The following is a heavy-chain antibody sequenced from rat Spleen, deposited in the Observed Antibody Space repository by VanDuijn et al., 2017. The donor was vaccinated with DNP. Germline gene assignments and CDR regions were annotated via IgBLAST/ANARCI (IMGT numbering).Heavy chain of an antibody. CDR3: TTLITTSYYFDY. CDR1: GFTFSNYY. V-gene: IGHV5-27*01. D-gene: IGHD1-10*01. CDR2: ISTGGGST. J-gene: IGHJ2*01. Sequence: EVQLVESGGGLVQPGRSLKLSCAASGFTFSNYYMAWVRQAPTKGLEWVAYISTGGGSTYYRDSVKGRFTISRDNAKSTLYLQMDSLRSEDTATYYCTTLITTSYYFDYWGQGVMVTVSS.